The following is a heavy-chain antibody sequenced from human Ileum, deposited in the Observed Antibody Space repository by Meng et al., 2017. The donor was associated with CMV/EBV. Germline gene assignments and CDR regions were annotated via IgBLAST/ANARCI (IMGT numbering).Heavy chain of an antibody. D-gene: IGHD5-18*01. V-gene: IGHV3-9*01. Sequence: SLKISCSASGFTFDDYAMHWVRPAPGKGLEWVSGISWNSGSIGYADSVKGRFTISRDNAKNSLYLPMNSLRAEDTALYYFAKDIQLGDTAMVVGMDVWGQGTTVTVSS. CDR1: GFTFDDYA. J-gene: IGHJ6*02. CDR2: ISWNSGSI. CDR3: AKDIQLGDTAMVVGMDV.